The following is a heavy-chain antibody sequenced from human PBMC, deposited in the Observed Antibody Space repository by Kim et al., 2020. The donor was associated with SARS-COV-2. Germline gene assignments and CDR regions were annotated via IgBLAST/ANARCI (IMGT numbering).Heavy chain of an antibody. J-gene: IGHJ4*02. CDR1: GFTFSSYE. D-gene: IGHD2-8*02. CDR3: ARDSGTGTDSSQHHFDY. Sequence: GGSLRLSCAASGFTFSSYEINWVRQAPGKGLEWISYIRHSGDYIYYADSVKGRFTISRDNTKNSVYLQMESLTVEDTAVYYCARDSGTGTDSSQHHFDYWGQGTLVTVSS. V-gene: IGHV3-48*03. CDR2: IRHSGDYI.